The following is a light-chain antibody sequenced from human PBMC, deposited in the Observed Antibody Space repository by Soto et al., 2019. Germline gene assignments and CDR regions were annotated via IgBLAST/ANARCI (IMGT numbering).Light chain of an antibody. V-gene: IGKV3-15*01. J-gene: IGKJ1*01. Sequence: EIVVTQSPATLSVSPGERVTLSCRASQSVSSSLAWYQQRPGQAPRLLIYDTSTRAAGISARFSGSGSGTEFTLTISSLQSEDFAVYYCQQYIDWPPVTFGQGTKVDIK. CDR3: QQYIDWPPVT. CDR2: DTS. CDR1: QSVSSS.